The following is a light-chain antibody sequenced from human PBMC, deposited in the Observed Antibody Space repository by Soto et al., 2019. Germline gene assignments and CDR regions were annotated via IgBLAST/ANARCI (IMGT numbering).Light chain of an antibody. CDR2: DAS. V-gene: IGKV3-15*01. CDR3: QQYNKWPLIT. CDR1: QSVSTY. Sequence: EVVLTQSPATMSLYPGEGATLSCRASQSVSTYLGWYQQKPGQAPRLLIFDASTRATGIPARFSGSGSGTEFTLTISGLQSEDFAIYYCQQYNKWPLITFGQGTRLEI. J-gene: IGKJ5*01.